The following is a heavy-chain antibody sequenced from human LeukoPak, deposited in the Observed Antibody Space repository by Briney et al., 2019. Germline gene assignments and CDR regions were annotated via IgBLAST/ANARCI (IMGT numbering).Heavy chain of an antibody. CDR1: GGSISSYY. CDR3: ARGVYDDFWSGYCSAYYYYYLGV. D-gene: IGHD3-3*01. Sequence: SGTLSLTCTVSGGSISSYYWSWIRQPPGKGLEWIGHIYYSGSTNYNPSLKSRVTTSADTSKNQFSLKLSSVTAADTAVYYCARGVYDDFWSGYCSAYYYYYLGVWGKGTTVTAAS. J-gene: IGHJ6*03. CDR2: IYYSGST. V-gene: IGHV4-59*01.